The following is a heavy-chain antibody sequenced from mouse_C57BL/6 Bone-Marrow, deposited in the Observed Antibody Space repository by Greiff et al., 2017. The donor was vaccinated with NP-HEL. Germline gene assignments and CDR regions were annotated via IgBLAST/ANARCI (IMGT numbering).Heavy chain of an antibody. D-gene: IGHD1-1*01. CDR1: GYTFTNYW. Sequence: VQLLQSGADLVRPGTSVKMSCKASGYTFTNYWIGWAQQIPGHGLEWIGDIYPGGGYTNYNEKFKGMSTLTADKSSSTAYMQFSSLTSEDYAMYYGARSTVDCYGSQYYYAMDYWGQGTSVTVSS. CDR2: IYPGGGYT. V-gene: IGHV1-63*01. J-gene: IGHJ4*01. CDR3: ARSTVDCYGSQYYYAMDY.